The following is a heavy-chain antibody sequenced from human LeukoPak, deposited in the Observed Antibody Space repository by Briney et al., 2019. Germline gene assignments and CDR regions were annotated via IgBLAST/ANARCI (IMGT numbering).Heavy chain of an antibody. CDR2: IYPGDSDT. CDR3: ASHATGGAVTTLIAY. J-gene: IGHJ4*02. Sequence: TGESLKISGKGSGYSFTSYWIGWVRQMPGEGLEWMGIIYPGDSDTRYRPCFQGQPTISADKSIRAAYLQWSSLKDSETAMYYCASHATGGAVTTLIAYWGQGPLVTVSS. V-gene: IGHV5-51*01. CDR1: GYSFTSYW. D-gene: IGHD4-17*01.